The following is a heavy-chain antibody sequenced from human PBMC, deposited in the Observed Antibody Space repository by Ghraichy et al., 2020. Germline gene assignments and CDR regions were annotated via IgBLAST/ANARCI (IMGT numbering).Heavy chain of an antibody. Sequence: ASVKVSCKASGYTFTTYGINWVRQAPGQGLEWMGWISAYNGNTNYAQKLQGRVTMTTDTSTSTAYMELRSLRSDDTAVYYCARDKEKWAAIRVSDYWAREPWSPSPQ. CDR2: ISAYNGNT. V-gene: IGHV1-18*01. CDR1: GYTFTTYG. CDR3: ARDKEKWAAIRVSDY. D-gene: IGHD2-21*02. J-gene: IGHJ4*02.